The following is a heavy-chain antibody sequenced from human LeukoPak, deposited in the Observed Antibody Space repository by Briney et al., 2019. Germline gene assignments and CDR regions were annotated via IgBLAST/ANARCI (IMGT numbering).Heavy chain of an antibody. Sequence: GGSLRLSCAASGFTFSSYSMNWVRQAPGKGLEWVSSISSSSSYIYYADSVKGRFTISRDNAKNSLYLQMNSLRAEDTAVYYCASGDKGGSRSIGYWGQGTLVTVSS. CDR2: ISSSSSYI. J-gene: IGHJ4*02. D-gene: IGHD3-10*01. CDR1: GFTFSSYS. V-gene: IGHV3-21*01. CDR3: ASGDKGGSRSIGY.